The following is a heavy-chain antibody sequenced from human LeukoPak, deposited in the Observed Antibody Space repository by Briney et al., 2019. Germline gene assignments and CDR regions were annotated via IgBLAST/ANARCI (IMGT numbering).Heavy chain of an antibody. Sequence: SVKVSCKASGGTFSSYAISWVRQAPGQGLEWMGGIIPIFGTANYAQKFQGRVTITTDESTSTAYMELSSLGSEDTAVYYCARGPRVAVLPFDYWGQGTLVTVSS. V-gene: IGHV1-69*05. D-gene: IGHD6-19*01. CDR1: GGTFSSYA. CDR2: IIPIFGTA. CDR3: ARGPRVAVLPFDY. J-gene: IGHJ4*02.